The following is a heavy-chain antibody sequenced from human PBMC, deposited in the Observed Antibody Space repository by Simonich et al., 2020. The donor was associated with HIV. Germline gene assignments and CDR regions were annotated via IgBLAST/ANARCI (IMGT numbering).Heavy chain of an antibody. CDR1: GGSFSGYH. V-gene: IGHV4-34*01. J-gene: IGHJ6*03. CDR2: IKHSGST. D-gene: IGHD2-15*01. Sequence: QVQLQQWGAGLLKPSETLSLTCAVYGGSFSGYHWSWLRQPPGKGLGWVGDIKHSGSTNSNPSLKSRVTISVDTSKNQFSLKLSSVTAADTAVYYCVRGPVVVLVATPQSYYYMDVWGKGTTVTVSS. CDR3: VRGPVVVLVATPQSYYYMDV.